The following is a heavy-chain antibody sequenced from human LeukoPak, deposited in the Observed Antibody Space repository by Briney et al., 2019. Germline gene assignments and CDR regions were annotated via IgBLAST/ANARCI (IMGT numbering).Heavy chain of an antibody. Sequence: GASVKVSCKASGYTFTGYYMHWVRQAPGQGLEWMGCINPNSGGTNYAQKFPGWVIMTRDTSITTAYMELRRLRSDDTAVYYCARVGSSGWFDGDWFDPWGQGTLVTVSS. CDR1: GYTFTGYY. CDR2: INPNSGGT. D-gene: IGHD6-19*01. J-gene: IGHJ5*02. CDR3: ARVGSSGWFDGDWFDP. V-gene: IGHV1-2*04.